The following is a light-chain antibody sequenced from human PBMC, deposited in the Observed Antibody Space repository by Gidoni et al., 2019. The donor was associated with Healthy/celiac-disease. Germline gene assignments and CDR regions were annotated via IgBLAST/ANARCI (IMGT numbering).Light chain of an antibody. CDR3: QQYNSYSRT. CDR2: KAS. J-gene: IGKJ1*01. V-gene: IGKV1-5*03. CDR1: QSISSW. Sequence: DIQMTQSPSTLSASVGDRVTLTCRASQSISSWLAWYQQKPGKAPKLLIYKASSLESGVPSRCSGSGSGTEFTLTISSLQPDDFATYYCQQYNSYSRTFGQGTKVEIK.